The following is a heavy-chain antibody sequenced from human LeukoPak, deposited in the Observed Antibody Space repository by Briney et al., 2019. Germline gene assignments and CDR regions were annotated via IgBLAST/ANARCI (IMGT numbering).Heavy chain of an antibody. CDR3: ARAVRTTGTYYYFDY. Sequence: GGSLRLSCAASGFTFSSYAMHWVRQAPGKGLEYVLAISSNGGSTYYANSVKGRFTISRDNSKNTLYLQMGSLRAEDMAVYYCARAVRTTGTYYYFDYWGQGTLVTVSS. CDR1: GFTFSSYA. V-gene: IGHV3-64*01. CDR2: ISSNGGST. J-gene: IGHJ4*02. D-gene: IGHD1-1*01.